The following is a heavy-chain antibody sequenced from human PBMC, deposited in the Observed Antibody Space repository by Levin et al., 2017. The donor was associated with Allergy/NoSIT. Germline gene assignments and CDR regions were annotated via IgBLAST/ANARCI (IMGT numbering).Heavy chain of an antibody. V-gene: IGHV3-21*01. CDR3: ARKRDEAFDI. J-gene: IGHJ3*02. CDR2: IGSSSSSI. D-gene: IGHD6-25*01. Sequence: LSLTCAASGFTFSSYSMNWVRQAPGKGLEWVSSIGSSSSSIYYADSVKGRFTISRDNAKNSLYLQMNSLRVEDTAVYYCARKRDEAFDIWGQGTMVTVSS. CDR1: GFTFSSYS.